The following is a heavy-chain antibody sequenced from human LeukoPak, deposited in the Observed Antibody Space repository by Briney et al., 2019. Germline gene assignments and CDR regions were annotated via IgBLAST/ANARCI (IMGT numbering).Heavy chain of an antibody. CDR1: GYSFTSYW. CDR2: IYPGDSDT. Sequence: GASLKISCKGSGYSFTSYWIGWVRPMRGKGREWIGIIYPGDSDTRYSPSFQGQVTISADKSISTAYLQWSSLKASDTAMYYCARPRAAYYYYYGMDVWGQGTTVTVSS. CDR3: ARPRAAYYYYYGMDV. D-gene: IGHD6-13*01. J-gene: IGHJ6*02. V-gene: IGHV5-51*01.